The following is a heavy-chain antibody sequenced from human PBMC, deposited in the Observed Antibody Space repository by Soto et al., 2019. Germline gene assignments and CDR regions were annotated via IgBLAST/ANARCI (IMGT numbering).Heavy chain of an antibody. J-gene: IGHJ4*02. CDR3: AREDGGGPFDY. CDR1: GFSFSGYA. CDR2: INAGGGNP. Sequence: EVQLLESGGGLAQPGGSLRLSCAASGFSFSGYAMHWVRQAPGKGLEWLSDINAGGGNPDYADSVKGRFTISRDNSKNTLFLEMNSLRAEDTAVYFCAREDGGGPFDYWGQGTLVTGSS. D-gene: IGHD2-15*01. V-gene: IGHV3-23*01.